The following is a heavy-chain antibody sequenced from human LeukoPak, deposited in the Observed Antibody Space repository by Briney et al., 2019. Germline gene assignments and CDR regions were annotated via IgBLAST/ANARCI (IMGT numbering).Heavy chain of an antibody. Sequence: GGSLGLSCAASGFTFSSYAMSWVRQAPGKGLEWVSAISGSGGSTYYADSVKGRFTISRDNSKNTLYLQMNSLRAEDTAVYYCAKDPNDSSGYYYDYWGQGTLVTVSS. V-gene: IGHV3-23*01. CDR1: GFTFSSYA. CDR2: ISGSGGST. D-gene: IGHD3-22*01. J-gene: IGHJ4*02. CDR3: AKDPNDSSGYYYDY.